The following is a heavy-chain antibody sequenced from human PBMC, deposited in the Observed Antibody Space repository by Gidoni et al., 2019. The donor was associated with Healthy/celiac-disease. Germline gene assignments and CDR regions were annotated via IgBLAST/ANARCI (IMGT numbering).Heavy chain of an antibody. CDR2: INHSGST. V-gene: IGHV4-34*01. D-gene: IGHD3-3*01. CDR3: ARAIGVGSSLYYYYYYGMDV. CDR1: GGSFSGYY. Sequence: QVQLQQWGAGLLKPSENLSLTCAVYGGSFSGYYWSWIRQPPGKGLEWIGEINHSGSTNYNPSLKSRVTISVDTSKNQFSLKLSSVTAADTAVYYCARAIGVGSSLYYYYYYGMDVWGQGTTVTVSS. J-gene: IGHJ6*02.